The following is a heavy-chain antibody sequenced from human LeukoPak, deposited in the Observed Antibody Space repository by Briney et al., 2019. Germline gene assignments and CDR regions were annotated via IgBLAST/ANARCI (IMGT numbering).Heavy chain of an antibody. CDR2: ISGSGGST. Sequence: GGFLRLSCAASGFTFSSYAMSWVRQAPGKGLEWVSAISGSGGSTYYADSVKGRFTISRDNSKNTLYLQMNSLRAEDTAVYYCAKERFIVVVTATIDYWGQGTLVTVSS. CDR3: AKERFIVVVTATIDY. J-gene: IGHJ4*02. D-gene: IGHD2-21*02. CDR1: GFTFSSYA. V-gene: IGHV3-23*01.